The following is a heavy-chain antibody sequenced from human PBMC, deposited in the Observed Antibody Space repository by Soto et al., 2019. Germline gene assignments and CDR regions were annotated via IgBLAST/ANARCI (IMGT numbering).Heavy chain of an antibody. D-gene: IGHD5-12*01. J-gene: IGHJ4*02. Sequence: PSETLSLTCTVSGGSISSSSYYWGWIRQPPGKGLEWIGSIYYSGSTYYNTSLKSRVTISVDTSKNQFSLKLSSVTAADTAVYYCATSRDGYTGGYYFDYWGQGTLVTVS. CDR3: ATSRDGYTGGYYFDY. V-gene: IGHV4-39*01. CDR1: GGSISSSSYY. CDR2: IYYSGST.